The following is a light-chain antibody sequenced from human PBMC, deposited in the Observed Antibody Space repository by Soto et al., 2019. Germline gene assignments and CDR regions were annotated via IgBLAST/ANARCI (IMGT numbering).Light chain of an antibody. J-gene: IGKJ2*01. CDR1: QNVRCNY. CDR3: QQYGSSPLT. CDR2: GAS. Sequence: EIVLTQSPGTLSLSPGERATLSCRAGQNVRCNYLAWYQQKPGQSPRLLLFGASSRATGIPDRFSGSGSGTDFSLTISRLEPEDFALYYCQQYGSSPLTFGQGTKVEIK. V-gene: IGKV3-20*01.